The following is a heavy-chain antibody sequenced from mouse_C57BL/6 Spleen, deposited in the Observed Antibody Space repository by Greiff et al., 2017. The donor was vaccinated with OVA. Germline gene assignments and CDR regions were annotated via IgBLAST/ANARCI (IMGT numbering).Heavy chain of an antibody. D-gene: IGHD2-2*01. CDR2: IYPGDGDT. CDR1: GYAFSSYW. J-gene: IGHJ4*01. Sequence: QVHVKQSGAELVKPGASVKISCKASGYAFSSYWMNWVKQRPGKGLEWIGQIYPGDGDTNYNGKFKGKATLTADKSSSTAYMQLSSLTSEDSAVYFCARKGVTTGYYAMDYWGQGTSVTVSS. V-gene: IGHV1-80*01. CDR3: ARKGVTTGYYAMDY.